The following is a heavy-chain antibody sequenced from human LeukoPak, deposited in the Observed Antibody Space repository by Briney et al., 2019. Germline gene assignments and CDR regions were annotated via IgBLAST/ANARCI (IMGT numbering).Heavy chain of an antibody. D-gene: IGHD3-9*01. V-gene: IGHV3-30*18. J-gene: IGHJ4*02. CDR1: GFTFSSYG. CDR3: AKPQSPSFDWLPGDY. CDR2: ISYDGSNK. Sequence: GGSLRLSCAASGFTFSSYGMHWVRQAPGKGLEGVAVISYDGSNKYYADSVKGRFTISRDNSKNTLYLQMNSLRAEDTAVYYCAKPQSPSFDWLPGDYWGQGTLVTVSS.